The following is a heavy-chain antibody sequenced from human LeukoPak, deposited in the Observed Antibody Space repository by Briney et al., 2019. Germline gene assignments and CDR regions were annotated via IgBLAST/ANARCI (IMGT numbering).Heavy chain of an antibody. CDR2: IIPILGIA. CDR3: ATDCSSTSCHYLFDY. D-gene: IGHD2-2*01. Sequence: ASVKVSCKVSGGTFSSYAVSWVRQAPGQGLEWMGRIIPILGIANYAQKFQGRVTITADKSTSTAYMELSSLRSEDTAVYYCATDCSSTSCHYLFDYWGQGTLVTVSS. J-gene: IGHJ4*02. CDR1: GGTFSSYA. V-gene: IGHV1-69*04.